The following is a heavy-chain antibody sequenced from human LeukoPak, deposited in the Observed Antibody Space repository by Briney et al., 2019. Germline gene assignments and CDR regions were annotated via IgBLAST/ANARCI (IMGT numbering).Heavy chain of an antibody. CDR3: ARDGGITVAADDY. CDR1: GYTFTSYG. CDR2: ISAYNGNT. V-gene: IGHV1-18*01. D-gene: IGHD6-19*01. Sequence: GASVKVSCKASGYTFTSYGISWVRQAPGQGLESMGWISAYNGNTNYAQKLQGRVTTTTDTSTSTAYMELRSLRFDDTAVYYCARDGGITVAADDYWGQGTLVTVSS. J-gene: IGHJ4*02.